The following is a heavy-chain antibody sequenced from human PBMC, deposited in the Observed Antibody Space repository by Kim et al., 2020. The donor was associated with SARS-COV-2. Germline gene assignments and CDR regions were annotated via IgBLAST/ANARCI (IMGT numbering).Heavy chain of an antibody. D-gene: IGHD1-1*01. CDR3: ARGGMIVNDLFYPYGQDI. Sequence: ASVKVSCKASGYTFTSYAMNWVRQAPGQGLEWMGWINTNTGNPAYAQSFTGRVTFTWDTSVSTAYLEISSLKSEDTAVYYCARGGMIVNDLFYPYGQDI. J-gene: IGHJ6*01. V-gene: IGHV7-4-1*02. CDR2: INTNTGNP. CDR1: GYTFTSYA.